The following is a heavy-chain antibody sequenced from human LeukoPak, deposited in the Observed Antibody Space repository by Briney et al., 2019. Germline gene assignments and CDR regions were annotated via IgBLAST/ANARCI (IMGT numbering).Heavy chain of an antibody. CDR2: INEDGYEK. D-gene: IGHD2/OR15-2a*01. CDR1: GFPLTTYW. CDR3: ARDSTYTMDL. V-gene: IGHV3-7*01. Sequence: GGSLRLSCAATGFPLTTYWMSWVRQAPGKGLEWVANINEDGYEKYYVGSVKGRFTISRDNAKNSLYLHMSGLRAEDTAVYYCARDSTYTMDLWGRGTTVTVSS. J-gene: IGHJ6*02.